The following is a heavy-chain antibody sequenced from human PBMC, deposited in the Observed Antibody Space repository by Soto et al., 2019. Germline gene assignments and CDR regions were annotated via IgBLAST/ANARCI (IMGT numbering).Heavy chain of an antibody. J-gene: IGHJ4*02. V-gene: IGHV4-61*01. Sequence: PSETLSLTCTVSGASLSSGSYYWIWIRQPPGKGLEWIGYFYYTGTTKYNPSLESRVTISADTSKNQFSLNLTSVTAADTAAYYCARISYWVKDYWGQGALVTVPQ. CDR2: FYYTGTT. CDR1: GASLSSGSYY. CDR3: ARISYWVKDY. D-gene: IGHD2-8*02.